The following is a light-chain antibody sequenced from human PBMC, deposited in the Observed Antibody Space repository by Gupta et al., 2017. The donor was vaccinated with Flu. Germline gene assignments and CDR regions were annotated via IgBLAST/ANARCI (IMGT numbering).Light chain of an antibody. CDR2: EVS. J-gene: IGLJ3*02. V-gene: IGLV2-23*02. CDR3: SSDAAARIRL. CDR1: SDAFGDSDI. Sequence: QFVLTQPASVSGSPGPSITISCTGSSDAFGDSDILSWYQKVPGTAPRLLIYEVSGRPAGVASRFSGSKSDNTVYLTISGRQNDDEADYFCSSDAAARIRLFGGGTKVTVL.